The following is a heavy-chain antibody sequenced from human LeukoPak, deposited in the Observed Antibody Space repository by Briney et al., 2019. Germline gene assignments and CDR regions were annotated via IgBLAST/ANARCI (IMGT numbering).Heavy chain of an antibody. CDR3: ATGSYYYDSSGYCPLEFDY. V-gene: IGHV7-4-1*02. Sequence: GASVKVSCKASGYTFTSYAMNWVRQAPGQRLEWMGWINTNTGNPTYAQGFTGRFVFSLDTSVSTAYLQITRLKAEDTAVYYCATGSYYYDSSGYCPLEFDYWGQGTLVTVSS. D-gene: IGHD3-22*01. CDR2: INTNTGNP. CDR1: GYTFTSYA. J-gene: IGHJ4*02.